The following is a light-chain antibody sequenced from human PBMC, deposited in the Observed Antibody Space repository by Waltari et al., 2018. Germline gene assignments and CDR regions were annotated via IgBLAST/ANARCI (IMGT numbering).Light chain of an antibody. V-gene: IGKV4-1*01. CDR3: QQYYSTPNT. Sequence: DIVMTQSPDSLAVSLGERATINCKSSQSILYSSNNNNYLAWYQQKPGQPLKMLSYWAATREAGVPDRCTGSGSGTDFALTISSLQAEDVAVYYCQQYYSTPNTFGQGTKLEIK. CDR1: QSILYSSNNNNY. CDR2: WAA. J-gene: IGKJ2*01.